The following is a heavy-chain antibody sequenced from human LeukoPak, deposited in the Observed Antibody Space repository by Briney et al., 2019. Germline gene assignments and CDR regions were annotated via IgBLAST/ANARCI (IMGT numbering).Heavy chain of an antibody. CDR3: ASPSSSWPHYGMDV. V-gene: IGHV3-66*02. CDR1: GFTVSSNY. J-gene: IGHJ6*02. Sequence: PGGSLRLSCAASGFTVSSNYMSWVRQAPGKGLEWVSVIYSGGSTYYADSVKGQFTISRDNSKNTLYLQMNSLRAEDTAVYYCASPSSSWPHYGMDVWGQGTTVTVSS. CDR2: IYSGGST. D-gene: IGHD6-13*01.